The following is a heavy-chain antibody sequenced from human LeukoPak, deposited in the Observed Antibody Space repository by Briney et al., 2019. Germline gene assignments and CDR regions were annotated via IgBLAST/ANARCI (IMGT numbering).Heavy chain of an antibody. CDR3: ASGVYFDY. CDR2: IYHSGST. V-gene: IGHV4-38-2*02. CDR1: GYSISSGYY. J-gene: IGHJ4*02. Sequence: SETLSLTCTVSGYSISSGYYWGWIRQPPGKGLEWIGSIYHSGSTYYNPSLKSRVTISVDTSKNQFSLKLSSVTAADTAVYYCASGVYFDYWGQGTLVTVSS. D-gene: IGHD3-16*01.